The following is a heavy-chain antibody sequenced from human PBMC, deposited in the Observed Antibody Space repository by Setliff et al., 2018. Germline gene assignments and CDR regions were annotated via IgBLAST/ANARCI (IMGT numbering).Heavy chain of an antibody. Sequence: LRLSCAASGFTFTRYWMSWVRQAPGKGLEWVANIKQDGSEKYYVDSVKGRFTVSRDNAKNSLYLQMNSLRAEDTAVYYCAREQYYNFWSGYYGMDVWGQGTTVTVSS. CDR2: IKQDGSEK. CDR1: GFTFTRYW. D-gene: IGHD3-3*01. J-gene: IGHJ6*02. CDR3: AREQYYNFWSGYYGMDV. V-gene: IGHV3-7*01.